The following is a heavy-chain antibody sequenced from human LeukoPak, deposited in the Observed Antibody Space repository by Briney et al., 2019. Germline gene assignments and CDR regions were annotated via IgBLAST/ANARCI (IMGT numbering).Heavy chain of an antibody. D-gene: IGHD6-13*01. Sequence: GGSLRLSCAASGFTLFNWVRQGPGKGLEWVSVITNSGGSTSCADSVKGRLTFSRDTRLTISRDNSKNTLYLQMNSLRAEDTAVYYCARGDSSSWTYYFDYWGQGTLVTVSS. V-gene: IGHV3-23*01. CDR1: GFTLFN. J-gene: IGHJ4*02. CDR3: ARGDSSSWTYYFDY. CDR2: ITNSGGST.